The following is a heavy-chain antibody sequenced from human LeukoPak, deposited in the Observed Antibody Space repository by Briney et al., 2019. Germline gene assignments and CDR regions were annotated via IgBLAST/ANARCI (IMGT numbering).Heavy chain of an antibody. V-gene: IGHV3-21*01. CDR2: ISSRSSYI. CDR1: GFTFSSYS. J-gene: IGHJ4*02. CDR3: ARDDY. Sequence: PGGSLRLSCAASGFTFSSYSMNWVCQAPGQGLEWVSSISSRSSYIYYAASVQARFTISRDNAKDSLYLQMISLRAEDTAVYYWARDDYWGQGALVTVCS.